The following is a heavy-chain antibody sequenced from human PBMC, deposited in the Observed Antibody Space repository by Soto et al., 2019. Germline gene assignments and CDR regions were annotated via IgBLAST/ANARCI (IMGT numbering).Heavy chain of an antibody. V-gene: IGHV1-69*01. CDR2: VVPLSGTA. J-gene: IGHJ4*01. D-gene: IGHD2-15*01. CDR3: ASGVAVERFEF. CDR1: ADTFNNYG. Sequence: EQSGPEVKKPGSSVKVSCKASADTFNNYGFSWVRQAPGQGLECVGGVVPLSGTANYAQKFQGRATISADESASTVYLELTNLQSDDTAIFYCASGVAVERFEFWGLGTLVIVSS.